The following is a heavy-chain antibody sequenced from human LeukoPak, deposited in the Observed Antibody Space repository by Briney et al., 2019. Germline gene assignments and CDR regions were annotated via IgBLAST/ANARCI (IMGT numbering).Heavy chain of an antibody. CDR3: ARERYHGSGAPRFDY. V-gene: IGHV3-21*01. D-gene: IGHD3-10*01. CDR1: GFTFSSYS. CDR2: ISISTDSI. Sequence: GGSLRLSCAASGFTFSSYSMNWVRQAPGKGLEWVSSISISTDSIYYADSVKGRFTISRDNAKNSLYLQMNSPRVEDTALYYCARERYHGSGAPRFDYWGQGTLVTVSS. J-gene: IGHJ4*02.